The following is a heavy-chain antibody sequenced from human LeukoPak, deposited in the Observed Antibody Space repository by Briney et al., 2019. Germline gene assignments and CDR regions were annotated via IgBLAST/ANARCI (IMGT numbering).Heavy chain of an antibody. Sequence: ASVKISCKASGYSFNSQGMNWVRQAPGQGLEWMGWINTDSGNPTYAQGFTGRFVLSLDSAVSTAYLQISNLMPEDTGKYYCVKEILRFDLWGQGTMVTVSS. CDR3: VKEILRFDL. CDR2: INTDSGNP. J-gene: IGHJ3*01. CDR1: GYSFNSQG. V-gene: IGHV7-4-1*02.